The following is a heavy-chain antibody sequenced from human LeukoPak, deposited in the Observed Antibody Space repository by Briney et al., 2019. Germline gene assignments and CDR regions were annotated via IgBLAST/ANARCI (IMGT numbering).Heavy chain of an antibody. CDR1: GGTFSSYA. V-gene: IGHV1-69*10. J-gene: IGHJ4*02. D-gene: IGHD7-27*01. CDR3: ARGLKWTSGDTSPFDY. CDR2: IIPILGIA. Sequence: SVKVSCKASGGTFSSYAISWARQAPGQGLEWMGRIIPILGIANYAQNFQGRVTISADKSTSTAYMELSSLRSEDTAVYYCARGLKWTSGDTSPFDYWGQGTLVTVSS.